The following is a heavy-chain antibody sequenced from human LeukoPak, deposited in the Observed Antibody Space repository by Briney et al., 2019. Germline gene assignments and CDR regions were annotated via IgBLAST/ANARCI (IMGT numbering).Heavy chain of an antibody. D-gene: IGHD3-16*01. CDR3: ARCPYSSDYEGDHFDY. CDR1: GFTFSSYE. V-gene: IGHV3-48*03. CDR2: ISKSGNTI. Sequence: GGSLRLSCAVSGFTFSSYEMNWVRQAPGKGLEWESYISKSGNTIYYADSVKGRFTVSRDNAKNSVYLQMNSLRVEDTAIYYCARCPYSSDYEGDHFDYWGRGSLVTVAS. J-gene: IGHJ4*01.